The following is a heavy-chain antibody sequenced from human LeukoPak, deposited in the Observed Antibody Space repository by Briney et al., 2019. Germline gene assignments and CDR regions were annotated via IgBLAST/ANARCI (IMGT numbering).Heavy chain of an antibody. CDR3: GGSGSYYTPSYY. CDR2: ISNGGVT. D-gene: IGHD3-10*01. J-gene: IGHJ4*02. CDR1: DFPVSDNY. V-gene: IGHV3-53*01. Sequence: GGSLRLSCATSDFPVSDNYMSWVRQAPGRGLEWVSVISNGGVTDYADSVKGRFTISRDDSNDTVFLQMSSLRPEDTAVYYCGGSGSYYTPSYYWGQGTLVTVSS.